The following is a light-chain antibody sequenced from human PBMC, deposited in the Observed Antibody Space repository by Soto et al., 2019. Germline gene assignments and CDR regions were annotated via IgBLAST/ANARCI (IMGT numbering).Light chain of an antibody. Sequence: DIQLTQSPSFLSASVGDRVTITCRASQGISSSLAWYQQKPGKAPELLIYAASTLQSGVPSRFSGSGSGTEFTLTISSQQPEDFATYYCQQHASYPLTFGGGTKVEIK. CDR2: AAS. CDR3: QQHASYPLT. CDR1: QGISSS. V-gene: IGKV1-9*01. J-gene: IGKJ4*01.